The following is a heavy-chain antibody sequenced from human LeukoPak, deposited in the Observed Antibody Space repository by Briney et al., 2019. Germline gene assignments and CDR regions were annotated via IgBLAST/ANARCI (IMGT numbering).Heavy chain of an antibody. CDR1: GGSISSGGYY. CDR2: IYYSGST. CDR3: AREGAARTRYYFDY. D-gene: IGHD6-6*01. J-gene: IGHJ4*02. Sequence: SETLSLTCTVSGGSISSGGYYWSWIRQHPGKGLEWFGYIYYSGSTYYNPSLKSRVTISVDTSKNQFSLKLSSVTAADTAVYYCAREGAARTRYYFDYWGQGTLVTVSS. V-gene: IGHV4-31*03.